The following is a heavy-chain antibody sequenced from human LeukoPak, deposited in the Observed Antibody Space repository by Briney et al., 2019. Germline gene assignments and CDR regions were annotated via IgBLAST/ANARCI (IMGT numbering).Heavy chain of an antibody. CDR2: ISWNSGSI. CDR1: GFTFDDYA. CDR3: AKATYYYGSGSYDFDY. J-gene: IGHJ4*02. Sequence: GGSLRLSCAASGFTFDDYAMHWVRQAPGKGLEWVSGISWNSGSIGYADSVKGRFTISRDNAKNSLYLQMNSLRAEDTALYYCAKATYYYGSGSYDFDYWGQGTLVTVSS. V-gene: IGHV3-9*01. D-gene: IGHD3-10*01.